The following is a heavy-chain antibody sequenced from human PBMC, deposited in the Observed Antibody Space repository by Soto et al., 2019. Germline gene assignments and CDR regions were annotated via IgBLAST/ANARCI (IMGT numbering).Heavy chain of an antibody. D-gene: IGHD6-13*01. CDR3: ARSSIAAAGTVAFDI. V-gene: IGHV4-31*03. J-gene: IGHJ3*02. CDR2: IYYSGST. Sequence: PSETLSLTCTASGGSISSGGYYWSWIRQHPGKGLEWIGYIYYSGSTYYNPSLKSRVTISVDTSKNQFSLKLSSVTAADTAVYYCARSSIAAAGTVAFDIWGQGTMVTVSS. CDR1: GGSISSGGYY.